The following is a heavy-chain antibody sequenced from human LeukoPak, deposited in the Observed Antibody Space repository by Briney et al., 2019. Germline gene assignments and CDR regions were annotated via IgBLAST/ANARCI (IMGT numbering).Heavy chain of an antibody. D-gene: IGHD6-13*01. CDR3: ATYSSSWYYFDY. V-gene: IGHV1-24*01. CDR2: FDPEDGET. Sequence: ASVKVSCKVSGYTLTELSMHWVRQAPGKGLEGMGGFDPEDGETIYAQKFQGRVTMTEDTSTDTAYMELSSLRSEDTAVYYCATYSSSWYYFDYWGQGTLVTVSS. CDR1: GYTLTELS. J-gene: IGHJ4*02.